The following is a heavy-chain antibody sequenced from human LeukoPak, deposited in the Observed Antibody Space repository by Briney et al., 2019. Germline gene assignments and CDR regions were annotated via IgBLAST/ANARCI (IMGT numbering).Heavy chain of an antibody. V-gene: IGHV4-61*10. J-gene: IGHJ5*02. CDR3: AREEVGDCSSTSCQHNWFDP. CDR2: IYHSGST. CDR1: GGSISSGSYY. D-gene: IGHD2-2*01. Sequence: PSETLSLTCTVSGGSISSGSYYWSWIRQPAGKGLEWIGYIYHSGSTYYNPSLKSRVTMSVDTSKNQFSLKLSSVTAADTAVYYCAREEVGDCSSTSCQHNWFDPWGQGTLVTVSS.